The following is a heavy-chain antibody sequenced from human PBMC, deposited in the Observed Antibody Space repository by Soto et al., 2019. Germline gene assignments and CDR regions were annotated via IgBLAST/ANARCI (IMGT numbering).Heavy chain of an antibody. CDR3: VRDGGNYGRGPLGF. V-gene: IGHV3-66*01. CDR2: IYSGGST. Sequence: EVQLVESGGGLVQPGESLRLACAVSGFTVSSNYMTWVRQAPGKGLEWVSVIYSGGSTHYTDSVKGRFTISRDNSKNTLYLQMSSLRADDTAVYYCVRDGGNYGRGPLGFWGQGTLVTVSS. J-gene: IGHJ4*02. CDR1: GFTVSSNY. D-gene: IGHD3-10*02.